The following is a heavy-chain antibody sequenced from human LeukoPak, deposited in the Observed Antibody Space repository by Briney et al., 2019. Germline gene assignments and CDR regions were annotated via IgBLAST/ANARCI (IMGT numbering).Heavy chain of an antibody. D-gene: IGHD3-9*01. CDR3: ARRGYFDWLLDAEAYKPFDY. CDR2: ISSSSSYI. Sequence: GGSLRLSCAASGFTFSSYSMDWVRQAPGKGLEWVSSISSSSSYIYYADSVKGRFTISRDNAKNSLYLQMNSLRAEDTAVYYCARRGYFDWLLDAEAYKPFDYWGQGTLVTVSS. V-gene: IGHV3-21*01. J-gene: IGHJ4*02. CDR1: GFTFSSYS.